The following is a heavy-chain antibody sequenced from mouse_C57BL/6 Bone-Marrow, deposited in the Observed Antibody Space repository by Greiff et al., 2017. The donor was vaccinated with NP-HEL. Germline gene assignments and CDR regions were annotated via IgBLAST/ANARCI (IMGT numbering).Heavy chain of an antibody. CDR1: GFTFSSYA. CDR2: ISDGGSYT. CDR3: ARDPIYYGNYDYWYFDV. J-gene: IGHJ1*03. Sequence: EVKLQESGGGLVKPGGSLKLSCAASGFTFSSYAMSWVRQTPEKRLEWVATISDGGSYTYYPDNVKGRFTISRDNAKNNLYLQMSHLKSEDTAMYYCARDPIYYGNYDYWYFDVWGTGTTVTVSS. D-gene: IGHD2-1*01. V-gene: IGHV5-4*01.